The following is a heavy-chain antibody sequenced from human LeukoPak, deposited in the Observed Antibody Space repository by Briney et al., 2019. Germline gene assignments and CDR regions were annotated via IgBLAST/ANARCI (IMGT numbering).Heavy chain of an antibody. V-gene: IGHV5-51*01. CDR2: IHSADSNT. CDR1: GYSFTNYW. CDR3: ARQKEGYFDY. Sequence: GESLKISCKDSGYSFTNYWIGWVRQMPGKGLEWMGIIHSADSNTKYSPSFQGQVTISADKSISTAYLQWSGLKASDSAMYYCARQKEGYFDYWGQGNLVTVSS. J-gene: IGHJ4*02.